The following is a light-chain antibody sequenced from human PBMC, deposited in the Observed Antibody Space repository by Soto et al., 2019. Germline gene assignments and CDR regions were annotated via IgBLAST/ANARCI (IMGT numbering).Light chain of an antibody. CDR1: QGISNY. V-gene: IGKV1-27*01. CDR3: QKYNSAPQT. J-gene: IGKJ1*01. Sequence: DIPMTQSTASLSASLGDRVTITWRASQGISNYLSWYQQKPGKVPKLLIYAASTLQSGVPSRFSGSGYGTDFTLTISSLQTEDVATYYCQKYNSAPQTFGQGTKVDIK. CDR2: AAS.